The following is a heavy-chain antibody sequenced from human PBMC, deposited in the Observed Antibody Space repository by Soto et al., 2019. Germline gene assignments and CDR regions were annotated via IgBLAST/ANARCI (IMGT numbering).Heavy chain of an antibody. Sequence: SQTLSLTCAISGDSVSSNSAAWNWFRQSPSRGLEWLGRTYYRSKWYNDYAVSVKSRITINPDTSKNQFSLQLNSVTPEDTAVYYCAREGTGDGVYYYYGMDVWGQGTTVTVSS. J-gene: IGHJ6*02. V-gene: IGHV6-1*01. CDR3: AREGTGDGVYYYYGMDV. CDR1: GDSVSSNSAA. D-gene: IGHD7-27*01. CDR2: TYYRSKWYN.